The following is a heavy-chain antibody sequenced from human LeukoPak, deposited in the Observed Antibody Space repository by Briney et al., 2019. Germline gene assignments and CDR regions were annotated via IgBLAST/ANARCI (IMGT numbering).Heavy chain of an antibody. CDR2: IYYSGSI. CDR3: ARENPSGYYNRPIDY. D-gene: IGHD3-22*01. V-gene: IGHV4-59*01. CDR1: GASISSFY. Sequence: PSETLSLTCTVSGASISSFYWSWIRQPPGKGLEWIGDIYYSGSIKYNPSLKSRVTMSVDTSKNQFSLKLSSVTAADTAIYYCARENPSGYYNRPIDYWGQGTLVTVSS. J-gene: IGHJ4*02.